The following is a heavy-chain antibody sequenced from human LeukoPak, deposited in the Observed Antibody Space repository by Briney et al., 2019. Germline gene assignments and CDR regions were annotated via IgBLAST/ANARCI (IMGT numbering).Heavy chain of an antibody. CDR1: GYTFTGYY. J-gene: IGHJ4*02. CDR2: INPNSGGT. V-gene: IGHV1-2*02. D-gene: IGHD3-3*01. CDR3: ARSTLEWLLYYFDY. Sequence: ASVKVSCKASGYTFTGYYMHWVRQAPGQGLEWMGWINPNSGGTNYAQKFQGRVTMTRDTSISTAYMELSRLRSDDTAVYYCARSTLEWLLYYFDYWGQGTLVTVSS.